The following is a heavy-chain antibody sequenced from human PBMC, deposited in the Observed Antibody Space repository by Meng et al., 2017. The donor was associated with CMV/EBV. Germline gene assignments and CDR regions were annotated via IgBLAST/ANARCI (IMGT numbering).Heavy chain of an antibody. Sequence: GSLRLSCAVYGGSFSGYYWSWIRQPPGKGLEWIGEINHSGSTNYNPSLKSRVTISVDTSKNQFSLKLSSVTAADTAVYYCARARGRLWFGELSRGMDVWGQGTTVTVSS. V-gene: IGHV4-34*01. CDR2: INHSGST. CDR1: GGSFSGYY. D-gene: IGHD3-10*01. J-gene: IGHJ6*02. CDR3: ARARGRLWFGELSRGMDV.